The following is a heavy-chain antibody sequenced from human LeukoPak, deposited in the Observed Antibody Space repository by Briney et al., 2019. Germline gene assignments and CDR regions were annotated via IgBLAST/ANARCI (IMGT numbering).Heavy chain of an antibody. Sequence: TSETLSLTCAVYGGSFSGYYWSWIRQPPGKGLEWIGEINHSGSTNYNPSLKSRVTISVDTSKNQFSLKLSSVTAADTAVYYCARGSGSGWYYYYYYGMDVWGQGTTVTVSS. V-gene: IGHV4-34*01. CDR1: GGSFSGYY. CDR3: ARGSGSGWYYYYYYGMDV. J-gene: IGHJ6*02. CDR2: INHSGST. D-gene: IGHD6-19*01.